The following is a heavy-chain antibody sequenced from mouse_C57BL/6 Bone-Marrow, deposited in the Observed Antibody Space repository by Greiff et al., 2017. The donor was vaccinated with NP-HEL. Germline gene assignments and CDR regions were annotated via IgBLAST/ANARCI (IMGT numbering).Heavy chain of an antibody. CDR3: ASESHYYGSRYFDV. CDR1: GYTFTSYW. D-gene: IGHD1-1*01. CDR2: LDPSDSYT. V-gene: IGHV1-50*01. Sequence: QVQLQQPGAELVKPGASVKLSCKASGYTFTSYWMQWVKQRPGQGLEWIGELDPSDSYTNYNQKFKGKATLTVDTSSSTAYMQLSSLTSEDSAVYYCASESHYYGSRYFDVWGTGTTVTVSS. J-gene: IGHJ1*03.